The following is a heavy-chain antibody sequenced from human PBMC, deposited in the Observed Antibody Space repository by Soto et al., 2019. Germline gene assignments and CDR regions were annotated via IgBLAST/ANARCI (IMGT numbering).Heavy chain of an antibody. V-gene: IGHV1-69*12. D-gene: IGHD6-19*01. CDR2: ITPMFGTA. Sequence: QVQLVQSGAEVKKYGSSVKVSCKASGGTFSRNAISWVRQAPGQGLEWMGGITPMFGTANYAQRFQGRVTITADESTSTAYMQLSSLRSDDTAVYYCAQTLGLAVAGPGRFDLWGRGTLVPVSS. J-gene: IGHJ2*01. CDR3: AQTLGLAVAGPGRFDL. CDR1: GGTFSRNA.